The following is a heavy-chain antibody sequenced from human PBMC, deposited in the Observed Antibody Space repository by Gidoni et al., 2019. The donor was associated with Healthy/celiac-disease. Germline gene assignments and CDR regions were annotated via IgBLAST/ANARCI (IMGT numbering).Heavy chain of an antibody. CDR3: ARDRGEDGMDV. V-gene: IGHV3-13*01. CDR2: IGTAGDT. J-gene: IGHJ6*02. D-gene: IGHD3-10*01. CDR1: GFTFSSYD. Sequence: EVQLVESGGGLVQPGGSLRLSCAAYGFTFSSYDMHWGRQATGKGLEWVSAIGTAGDTYYPGSVKGRFTISRENAKNSLYLQMNSLRAGDTAVYYCARDRGEDGMDVWGQGTTVTVSS.